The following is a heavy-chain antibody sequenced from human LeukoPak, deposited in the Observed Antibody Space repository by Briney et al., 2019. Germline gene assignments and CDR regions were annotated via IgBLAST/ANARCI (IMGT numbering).Heavy chain of an antibody. J-gene: IGHJ3*02. CDR3: ARDKIVVVVSTTLSEI. V-gene: IGHV3-23*01. Sequence: GGSLRLSCAASEFTFSSYAMSWVRQAPGKGLEWVSAISGSGGSTYYADSVKGRFTISRDNSKSTLYLQMNSLRAEDTAVYYCARDKIVVVVSTTLSEIWGQGTMVTVSS. CDR1: EFTFSSYA. D-gene: IGHD2-15*01. CDR2: ISGSGGST.